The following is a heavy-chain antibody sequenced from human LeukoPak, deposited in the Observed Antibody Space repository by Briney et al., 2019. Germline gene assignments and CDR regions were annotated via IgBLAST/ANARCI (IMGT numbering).Heavy chain of an antibody. V-gene: IGHV3-53*01. Sequence: GGSLRLSCAASGFTISSNYMSWVRQAPGKGLEWVSVLYSGGTTYYTDSVKGRFTISRDDSKNTLYLQMNSLRAEDTAVYYCARDLYSFGLGRYFDSWGQGTLVTVSS. J-gene: IGHJ4*02. CDR3: ARDLYSFGLGRYFDS. D-gene: IGHD2-2*02. CDR1: GFTISSNY. CDR2: LYSGGTT.